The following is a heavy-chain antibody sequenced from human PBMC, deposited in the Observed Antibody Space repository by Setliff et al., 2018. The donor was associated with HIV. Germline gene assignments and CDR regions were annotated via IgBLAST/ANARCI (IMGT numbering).Heavy chain of an antibody. CDR3: ARVWGCEGGSCSYYYYMDV. CDR2: INPNTGGT. J-gene: IGHJ6*03. V-gene: IGHV1-2*02. CDR1: GYTFTGYF. Sequence: ASVKVSCKASGYTFTGYFMHWVRQAPGQGLEWMGWINPNTGGTSYAQKFQGRVTMTRDTSISTAYMELNWLRSDDTAGYYCARVWGCEGGSCSYYYYMDVWGKGTTVTVSS. D-gene: IGHD2-15*01.